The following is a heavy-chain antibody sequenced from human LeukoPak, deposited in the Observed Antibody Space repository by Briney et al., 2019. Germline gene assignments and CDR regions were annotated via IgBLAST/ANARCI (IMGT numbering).Heavy chain of an antibody. D-gene: IGHD6-13*01. V-gene: IGHV4-61*02. CDR1: GGSISSGSYY. CDR3: ARETIAAAETSDD. CDR2: IYTSGST. Sequence: SETLSLTCPVSGGSISSGSYYWSWILQPAGKGLDWIGRIYTSGSTNYNSSLKSRVTISVDTSKNQFSLKLSSVTAADTAVYYCARETIAAAETSDDWGQGTLVTVSS. J-gene: IGHJ4*02.